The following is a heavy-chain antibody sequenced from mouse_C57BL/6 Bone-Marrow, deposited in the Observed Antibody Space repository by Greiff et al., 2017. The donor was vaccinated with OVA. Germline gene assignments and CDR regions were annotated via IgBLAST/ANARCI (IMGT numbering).Heavy chain of an antibody. CDR2: ISNGGGST. V-gene: IGHV5-12*01. J-gene: IGHJ4*01. CDR1: GFTFSDYY. D-gene: IGHD2-2*01. Sequence: EVQLVESGGGLVQPGGSLKLSCAASGFTFSDYYMYWVRQTPEKRLEWVAYISNGGGSTYYPDTVKGRFTISRDNAKNTLYLQMSRLKSEDTAMYYCAREGVRAMDYWGQGTSVTVSS. CDR3: AREGVRAMDY.